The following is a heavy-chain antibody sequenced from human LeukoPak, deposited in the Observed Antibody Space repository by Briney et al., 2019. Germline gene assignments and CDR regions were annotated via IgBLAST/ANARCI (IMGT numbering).Heavy chain of an antibody. V-gene: IGHV1-18*01. Sequence: GASVKVSCKASGYTFTSYGISWVRQAPGQGLEWMGWISAYNGNTNYAQRLQGRVTMTTDTSTSTAYMELRSLRSDDTAVYYCARDPDYYGSGSYDFFARDVFGYYYYGMDVWGQGTTVTVSS. CDR3: ARDPDYYGSGSYDFFARDVFGYYYYGMDV. J-gene: IGHJ6*02. CDR2: ISAYNGNT. D-gene: IGHD3-10*01. CDR1: GYTFTSYG.